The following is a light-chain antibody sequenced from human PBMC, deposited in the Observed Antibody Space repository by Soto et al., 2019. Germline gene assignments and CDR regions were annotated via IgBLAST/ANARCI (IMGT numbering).Light chain of an antibody. CDR1: SSDVGGYNY. CDR3: SSYAGSSNV. J-gene: IGLJ1*01. CDR2: EVN. V-gene: IGLV2-8*01. Sequence: QSALTQPPSASGSPGQSVAISCTGTSSDVGGYNYVSWYQQHPGKAPKLMIYEVNKRPSGVPDRFSGSKSGNTASLTVYGLNAEDEDAYYCSSYAGSSNVFGTGTKVTVL.